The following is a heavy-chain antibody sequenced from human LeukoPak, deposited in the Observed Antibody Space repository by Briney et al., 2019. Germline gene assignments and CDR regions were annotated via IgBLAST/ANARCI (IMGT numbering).Heavy chain of an antibody. CDR3: ATKPLGYCSSTSCYTPQH. Sequence: SVKVSRKASGGTFSSYAISWVRQAPGQGLEWMGGIIPIFGTANYAQKFQGRVTITADESTSTAYMELSSLRSEDTAVYYCATKPLGYCSSTSCYTPQHWGQGTLVTVSS. D-gene: IGHD2-2*02. V-gene: IGHV1-69*01. CDR1: GGTFSSYA. CDR2: IIPIFGTA. J-gene: IGHJ1*01.